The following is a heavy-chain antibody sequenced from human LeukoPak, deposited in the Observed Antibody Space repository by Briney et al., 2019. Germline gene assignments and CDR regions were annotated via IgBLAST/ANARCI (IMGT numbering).Heavy chain of an antibody. V-gene: IGHV3-21*01. J-gene: IGHJ4*02. D-gene: IGHD6-13*01. Sequence: GRSLRLSCAASGFTFSSYSMNWVRQAPGKGLEWVSSISSSSSYIYCADSVKGRFTISRDNAKNSLYLQMNSLRAEDTAVYYCARDRAAGTFDYWGQGTLVTVSS. CDR1: GFTFSSYS. CDR2: ISSSSSYI. CDR3: ARDRAAGTFDY.